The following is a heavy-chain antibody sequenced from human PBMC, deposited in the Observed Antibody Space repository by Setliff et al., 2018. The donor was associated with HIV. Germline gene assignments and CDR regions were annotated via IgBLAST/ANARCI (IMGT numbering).Heavy chain of an antibody. CDR3: AKDRSGSYRTFDY. J-gene: IGHJ4*02. V-gene: IGHV4-39*07. CDR2: IYYSGST. Sequence: SETLSLTCTVSGGSISSGSYYWGWIRQPPGKGLEWIGSIYYSGSTYYNPSLKSRVTISVDTSKNQFSLKLNSVTAADTAVYYCAKDRSGSYRTFDYWGPGILVTVSS. CDR1: GGSISSGSYY. D-gene: IGHD1-26*01.